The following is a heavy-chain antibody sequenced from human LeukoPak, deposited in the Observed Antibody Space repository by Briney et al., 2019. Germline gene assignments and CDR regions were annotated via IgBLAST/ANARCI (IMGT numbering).Heavy chain of an antibody. CDR3: ARGGPYYYGSSYYYYYMDV. J-gene: IGHJ6*03. CDR1: GGSTSSYY. D-gene: IGHD3-10*01. V-gene: IGHV4-59*12. CDR2: IYYSGST. Sequence: SETLSLTCTVSGGSTSSYYWSWIRQPPGKGLEWIGYIYYSGSTNYNPSLKSRVTISVDTSKNQFSLKLSSVTAADTAVYYCARGGPYYYGSSYYYYYMDVWGKGTTVTVSS.